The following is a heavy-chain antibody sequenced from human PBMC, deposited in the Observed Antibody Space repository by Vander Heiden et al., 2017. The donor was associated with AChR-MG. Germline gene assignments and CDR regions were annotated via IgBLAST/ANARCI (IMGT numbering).Heavy chain of an antibody. D-gene: IGHD3-16*01. CDR3: ARDPWGNFDS. V-gene: IGHV3-21*01. CDR2: SSSSGSYI. J-gene: IGHJ4*02. CDR1: AFTLSYYS. Sequence: EVQLVESGGGLVKPGGSLRLSCPGSAFTLSYYSRNWVRQATGKGLEWVSSSSSSGSYIYYADSVKGRFTSSRDSANNALYRQMDSLRVEDTAVYYCARDPWGNFDSWGQGTLVTVSS.